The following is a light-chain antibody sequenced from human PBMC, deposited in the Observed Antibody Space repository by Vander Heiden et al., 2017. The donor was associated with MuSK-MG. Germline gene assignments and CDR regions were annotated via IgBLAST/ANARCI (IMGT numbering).Light chain of an antibody. CDR2: DVS. CDR3: SSYTSDSTVV. V-gene: IGLV2-14*03. Sequence: QSALTQPASVSGSHGQSITISCSGTSSDVGGYNYVSWYQQHPGKAPKLMIYDVSNRPSGVSDRFSGSKSGNTASLTISGLQAEDEADYYCSSYTSDSTVVFGGGTKLTVL. J-gene: IGLJ2*01. CDR1: SSDVGGYNY.